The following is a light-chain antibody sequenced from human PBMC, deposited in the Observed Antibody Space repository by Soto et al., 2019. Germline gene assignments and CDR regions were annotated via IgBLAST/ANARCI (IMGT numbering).Light chain of an antibody. CDR1: QSVSIH. CDR3: QQYSNWPPIT. CDR2: DTS. Sequence: SQSPCTLSVSLGERATLSCRASQSVSIHLAWYQQKPGQAPRLLIYDTSTRATGIPARFSGSGSGTEFTLTISSLQSEDFAVYYCQQYSNWPPITFAQGTLLEVK. V-gene: IGKV3-15*01. J-gene: IGKJ5*01.